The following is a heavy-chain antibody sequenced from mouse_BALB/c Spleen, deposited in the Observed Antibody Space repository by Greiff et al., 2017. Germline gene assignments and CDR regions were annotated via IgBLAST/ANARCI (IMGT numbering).Heavy chain of an antibody. CDR3: ATYDYDGPLAY. J-gene: IGHJ3*01. Sequence: QVQLQQSGAELAKPGASVKMSCKASGYTFTSYWMHWVKQRPGQGLEWIGYINPSTGYTEYNQKFKDKATLTADKSSSTAYMQLSSLTSEDSAVYYCATYDYDGPLAYWGQGTLVTVSA. CDR1: GYTFTSYW. V-gene: IGHV1-7*01. D-gene: IGHD2-4*01. CDR2: INPSTGYT.